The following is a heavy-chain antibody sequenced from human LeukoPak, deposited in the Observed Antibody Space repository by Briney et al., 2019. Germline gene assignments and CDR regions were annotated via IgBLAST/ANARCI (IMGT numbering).Heavy chain of an antibody. CDR3: ARRPYYYDSLDYWGLDY. CDR2: ISGSGGAT. Sequence: GGTLRLSCAASGFSFSTYSMTWVRQAPGKGLEWVSIISGSGGATYYADSVKGRFTISRDNARNSLYLQMNSLRAEDTAVYYCARRPYYYDSLDYWGLDYWGQGTLVTVSS. D-gene: IGHD3-22*01. V-gene: IGHV3-21*01. J-gene: IGHJ4*02. CDR1: GFSFSTYS.